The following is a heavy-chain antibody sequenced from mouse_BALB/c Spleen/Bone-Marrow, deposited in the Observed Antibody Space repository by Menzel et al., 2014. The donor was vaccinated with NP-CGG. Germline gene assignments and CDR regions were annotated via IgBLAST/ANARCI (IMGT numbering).Heavy chain of an antibody. D-gene: IGHD3-1*01. CDR3: ARDRGPPY. Sequence: VKVVESGPGLVAPSQSLSITCTVSGFSLTSYGVHWVRQPPGKGLEWLGVIWAGGSTNYNSALMSRLSISKDNSKSQVFLKMNSLQTDDTAMYYCARDRGPPYWGQGTLVTVSA. CDR2: IWAGGST. J-gene: IGHJ3*01. CDR1: GFSLTSYG. V-gene: IGHV2-9*02.